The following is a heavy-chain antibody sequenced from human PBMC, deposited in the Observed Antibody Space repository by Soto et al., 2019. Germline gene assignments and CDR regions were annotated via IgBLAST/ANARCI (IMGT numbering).Heavy chain of an antibody. CDR1: GGKCVSYG. CDR2: IWYDGSKK. CDR3: GGDPHRFYEYHLDY. D-gene: IGHD3-16*01. Sequence: SLRLSWRAAGGKCVSYGGRWIRQDTGKGLEWVEVIWYDGSKKYYADSVEGRFTISRDNSKNTLYLQMNSLRAEDTAVYYCGGDPHRFYEYHLDYWGQGTLVTVPS. J-gene: IGHJ4*02. V-gene: IGHV3-33*01.